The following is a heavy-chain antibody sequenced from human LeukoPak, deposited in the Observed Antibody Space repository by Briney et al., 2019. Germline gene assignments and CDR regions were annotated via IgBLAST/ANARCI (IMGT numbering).Heavy chain of an antibody. CDR1: GGSISSYY. V-gene: IGHV4-59*01. Sequence: SETLSRTCTVAGGSISSYYWSWIRQPPGKGLEWIGYIYYSGSTNYNPSLKSRVTISVDTSKNQFSLKLSSVTAADTAVYYCARLGGSSWYYYMDVWGKGTTVTISS. CDR3: ARLGGSSWYYYMDV. D-gene: IGHD6-13*01. J-gene: IGHJ6*03. CDR2: IYYSGST.